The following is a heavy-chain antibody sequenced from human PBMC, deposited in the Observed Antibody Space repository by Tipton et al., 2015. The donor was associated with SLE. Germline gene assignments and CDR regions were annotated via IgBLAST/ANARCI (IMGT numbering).Heavy chain of an antibody. CDR1: GGSISSHY. CDR3: AREVVAHDAFDI. Sequence: TLSLTCTVSGGSISSHYWSRIRQPPGKGLEWIGYIYYSGSTNYNPSLKSRVTISVDTSKNQFSLKLSSVTAADTAVYYCAREVVAHDAFDIWGQGTMVTVSS. V-gene: IGHV4-59*11. J-gene: IGHJ3*02. D-gene: IGHD2-15*01. CDR2: IYYSGST.